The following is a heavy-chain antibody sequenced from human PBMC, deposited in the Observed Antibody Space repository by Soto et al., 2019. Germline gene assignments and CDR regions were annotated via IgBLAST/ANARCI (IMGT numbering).Heavy chain of an antibody. Sequence: QVQLVQSGAEVRKPGASVKVSCKASGYSFTNYGISWVRQAPGQGLEWMGWISAYNGNTKFAQKVQGRVTMATDTPTTPAYMELRSLRSDHTAVYHCARDCRPQNAVATLNFAYWGQGTLVTVSS. D-gene: IGHD6-19*01. V-gene: IGHV1-18*01. CDR1: GYSFTNYG. J-gene: IGHJ4*02. CDR3: ARDCRPQNAVATLNFAY. CDR2: ISAYNGNT.